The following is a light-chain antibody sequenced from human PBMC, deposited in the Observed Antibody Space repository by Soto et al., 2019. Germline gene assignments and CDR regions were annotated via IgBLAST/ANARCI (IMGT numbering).Light chain of an antibody. J-gene: IGLJ3*02. Sequence: QSVLTQPASVSGSPGQSIAISCTGTSSYVGGYSYVSWYQQHPGKTPNLMIYDVSNRPSGVSNRFSGSKSGNTASLTISGLQAEDEADYYCSSYTSSSTWVFGGGTKVTV. V-gene: IGLV2-14*01. CDR3: SSYTSSSTWV. CDR2: DVS. CDR1: SSYVGGYSY.